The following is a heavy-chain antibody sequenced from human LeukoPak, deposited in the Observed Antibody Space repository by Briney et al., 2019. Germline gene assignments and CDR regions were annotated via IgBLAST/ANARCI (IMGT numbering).Heavy chain of an antibody. CDR2: ISYDGSNK. CDR3: AKWDASYRTGWYDF. Sequence: PGGSLRLSCAASGFTFSSYAMHWARQAPGKGLEWVAVISYDGSNKYYADSVKGRFTISRDNSRSTLYLQMSSLRIEDTALYYCAKWDASYRTGWYDFWGQGTLVTVSS. V-gene: IGHV3-30-3*01. D-gene: IGHD1-26*01. J-gene: IGHJ5*01. CDR1: GFTFSSYA.